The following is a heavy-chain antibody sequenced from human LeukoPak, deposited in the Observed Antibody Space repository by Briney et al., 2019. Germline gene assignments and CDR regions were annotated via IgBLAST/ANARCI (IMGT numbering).Heavy chain of an antibody. CDR2: IYASGGT. D-gene: IGHD2-2*01. J-gene: IGHJ5*02. CDR3: ARSVGYCSSASCYVNWFDP. CDR1: GGSISSYY. V-gene: IGHV4-4*07. Sequence: SETLSLTCTVYGGSISSYYWSWIRQPAGKGLEWIGRIYASGGTNYNPSLKSRLTISVDKSKNQFSLRLSSVTAADTAVYYCARSVGYCSSASCYVNWFDPWGQGTLVTVSS.